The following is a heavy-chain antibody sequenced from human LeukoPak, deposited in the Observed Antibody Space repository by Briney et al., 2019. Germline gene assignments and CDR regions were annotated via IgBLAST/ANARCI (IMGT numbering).Heavy chain of an antibody. V-gene: IGHV3-7*03. CDR3: AKEGDWTHEY. J-gene: IGHJ4*02. CDR2: IKQDGSAK. Sequence: GGSLRLSCAASGFSFSTNWMDWIRQAPGKGLEWVANIKQDGSAKHYVDSVRGRFTISRVNAKDSLYLQMNSLTVEDTAVYYCAKEGDWTHEYWGQGTLVTVSS. CDR1: GFSFSTNW. D-gene: IGHD2-21*02.